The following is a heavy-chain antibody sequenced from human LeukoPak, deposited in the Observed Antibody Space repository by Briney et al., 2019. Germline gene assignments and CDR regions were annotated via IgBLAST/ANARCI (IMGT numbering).Heavy chain of an antibody. J-gene: IGHJ6*02. CDR1: GGSISSYY. D-gene: IGHD4-17*01. CDR2: IYYSGST. CDR3: ARVSGAHYYYGMEV. Sequence: SDTLSLTCTVSGGSISSYYWNWIRQPPGKGLEWIGYIYYSGSTNYNPSLKSRVTISVDTSKNQFSLKLSCVTAADTAVYYCARVSGAHYYYGMEVWGQGTTVTVSS. V-gene: IGHV4-59*08.